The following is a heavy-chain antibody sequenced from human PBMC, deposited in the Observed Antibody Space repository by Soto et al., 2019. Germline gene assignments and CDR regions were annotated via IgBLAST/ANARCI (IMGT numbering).Heavy chain of an antibody. D-gene: IGHD3-22*01. V-gene: IGHV4-34*01. CDR3: ARGCYYDSSGYPYFDY. J-gene: IGHJ4*02. Sequence: SETLSLTCAVYGGSFSGYYWSWIRQPPGKGLEWIGEINHSGSTNYNPSLKGRVTISVDTSKNQFSLKLGSVTAADTAVYYCARGCYYDSSGYPYFDYWGQGTLVTVSS. CDR2: INHSGST. CDR1: GGSFSGYY.